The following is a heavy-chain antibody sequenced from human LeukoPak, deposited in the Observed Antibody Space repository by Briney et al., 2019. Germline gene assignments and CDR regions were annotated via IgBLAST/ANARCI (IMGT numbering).Heavy chain of an antibody. CDR1: GGSISSGGYY. Sequence: PSETLSLTCTVSGGSISSGGYYWSWIRQHPGKGLEWIGYIYYSGSTYYNPSLKSRVTISVDTSKNQFSLKLSSVTAADTAVYYCARASAYYDILTGYFYFDYWGQGTLVTVSS. J-gene: IGHJ4*02. D-gene: IGHD3-9*01. V-gene: IGHV4-31*03. CDR3: ARASAYYDILTGYFYFDY. CDR2: IYYSGST.